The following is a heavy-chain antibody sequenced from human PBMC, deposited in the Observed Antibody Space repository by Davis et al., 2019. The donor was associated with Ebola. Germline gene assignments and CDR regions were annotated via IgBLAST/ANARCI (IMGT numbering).Heavy chain of an antibody. V-gene: IGHV3-13*01. CDR1: RFTVSRYG. J-gene: IGHJ2*01. CDR3: ARIFSWGYFDL. CDR2: IGPLGDA. D-gene: IGHD3-3*01. Sequence: GESLKISCVVSRFTVSRYGMNWVRQAPGKGLEWVSRIGPLGDAFYPYSLKGRFTVSRDNAKNSLYLQMNSLEDGDTAVYYCARIFSWGYFDLWGRGTLVTVSS.